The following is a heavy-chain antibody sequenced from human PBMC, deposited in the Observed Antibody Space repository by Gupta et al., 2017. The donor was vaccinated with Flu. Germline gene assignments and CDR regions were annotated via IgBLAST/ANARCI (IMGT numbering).Heavy chain of an antibody. Sequence: QIQLVVSGGCVGQVGTSLRLFCAPSEFTFLSYGLHWVSRPPGQGLEWVADIASDGSHKEYADSVRGRFTIPRDNSKHTLSLEMDSLRVEDTAVYDCAKDGPWTASCPYYCDYMDVWGQGTTVTVSS. CDR3: AKDGPWTASCPYYCDYMDV. J-gene: IGHJ6*03. CDR1: EFTFLSYG. CDR2: IASDGSHK. D-gene: IGHD2-2*01. V-gene: IGHV3-30*18.